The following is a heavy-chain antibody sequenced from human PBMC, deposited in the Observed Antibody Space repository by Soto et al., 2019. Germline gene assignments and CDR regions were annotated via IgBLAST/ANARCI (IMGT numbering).Heavy chain of an antibody. CDR2: INHSGST. CDR3: ARGWGLGVFDY. Sequence: QVQLQQWGAGLLKPSENLSLTCAVYGWSFSGYYWNWIRQPPGRGLEWIGEINHSGSTNYNPSLNRPLTISVGTCRNHFSLKLSSVTAAASAVYSCARGWGLGVFDYWGQGTLVNVSS. V-gene: IGHV4-34*01. J-gene: IGHJ4*02. D-gene: IGHD3-16*01. CDR1: GWSFSGYY.